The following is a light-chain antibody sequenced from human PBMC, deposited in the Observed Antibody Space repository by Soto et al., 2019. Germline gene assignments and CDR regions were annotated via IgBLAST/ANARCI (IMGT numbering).Light chain of an antibody. V-gene: IGKV1-5*01. CDR1: QSLGIW. J-gene: IGKJ1*01. Sequence: EIQMTQSPSTLSASLGDRVTITCRASQSLGIWLAWHQQKPGNAPKLLIYDASTLKSGVPSRFSGSGSGTKFTLTISSLQPDDFATYYCQEYNSYSGTFGQGTKVDIK. CDR3: QEYNSYSGT. CDR2: DAS.